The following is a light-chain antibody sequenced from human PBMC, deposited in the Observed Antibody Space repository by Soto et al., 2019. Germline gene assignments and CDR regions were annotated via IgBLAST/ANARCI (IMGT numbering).Light chain of an antibody. J-gene: IGLJ1*01. CDR1: SSDVGGYNY. CDR2: EVS. CDR3: SSYTSSSTLNV. Sequence: QSALTQPASVSGSPGQSITISCTGTSSDVGGYNYVSWYQQHPGKAPKLMIYEVSNRPSGVSNRFSGSKSANTASLTISGLQADDEADYYCSSYTSSSTLNVFGTGTKLTVL. V-gene: IGLV2-14*01.